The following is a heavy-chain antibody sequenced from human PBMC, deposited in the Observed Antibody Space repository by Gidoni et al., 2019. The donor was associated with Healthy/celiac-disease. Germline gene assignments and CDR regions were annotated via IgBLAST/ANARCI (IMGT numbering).Heavy chain of an antibody. Sequence: QVQLQESGSGLVKPPETLSLTCNVSGGSISSYYWSWIRQPPGKGLEWIGYIYYSGRTNYNPSLKSRVTISVDTSKNQFSLKLSSVTAADTAVYYCATQYSYGSEHFDYWGQGTLVTVSS. V-gene: IGHV4-59*08. D-gene: IGHD5-18*01. CDR2: IYYSGRT. J-gene: IGHJ4*02. CDR1: GGSISSYY. CDR3: ATQYSYGSEHFDY.